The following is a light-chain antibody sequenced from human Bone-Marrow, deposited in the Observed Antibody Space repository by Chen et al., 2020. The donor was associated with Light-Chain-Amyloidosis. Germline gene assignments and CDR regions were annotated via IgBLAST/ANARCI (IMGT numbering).Light chain of an antibody. CDR1: DLPTKY. V-gene: IGLV3-25*03. CDR2: RDT. J-gene: IGLJ2*01. CDR3: QSADSSGTYEVI. Sequence: YALTQPPSVSVPPGHTSRVTSCGDDLPTKYAYWYQQKPGQAPVLVIHRDTERPSGISERFSGSSSGTTATLTISGVQAEDEADYHCQSADSSGTYEVIFGGGTKLTVL.